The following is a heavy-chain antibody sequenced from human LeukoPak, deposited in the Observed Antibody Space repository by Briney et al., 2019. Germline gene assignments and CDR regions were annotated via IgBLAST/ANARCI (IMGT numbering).Heavy chain of an antibody. J-gene: IGHJ4*02. Sequence: PGGSLRLSCAASGFTFSSYSIHWVRQAPGKGLEWVAVISDDGSNKYYADSVKGRFSISRDNSKNTLYLQMNSLRAEDTAVYYCARGYCSRATCYTLHYWGQGTWSASPQ. V-gene: IGHV3-30-3*01. CDR3: ARGYCSRATCYTLHY. CDR2: ISDDGSNK. CDR1: GFTFSSYS. D-gene: IGHD2-2*02.